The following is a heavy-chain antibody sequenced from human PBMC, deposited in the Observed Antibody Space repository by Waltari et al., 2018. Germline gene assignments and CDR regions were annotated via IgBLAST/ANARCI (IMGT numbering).Heavy chain of an antibody. CDR1: GFTFSSYA. CDR3: AKEKRQLVRSHDAFDI. Sequence: EVQLLESGGGLVQPGGSLRLSCAASGFTFSSYAMSWVRPAPGKGLEWVSAISGSGGSTYYADSVKGRFTISRDNSKNTLYLQMNSLRAEDTAVYYCAKEKRQLVRSHDAFDIWGQGTMVTVSS. D-gene: IGHD6-6*01. V-gene: IGHV3-23*01. CDR2: ISGSGGST. J-gene: IGHJ3*02.